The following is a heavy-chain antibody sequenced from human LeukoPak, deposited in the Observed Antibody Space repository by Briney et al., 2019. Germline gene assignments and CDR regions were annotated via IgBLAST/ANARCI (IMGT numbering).Heavy chain of an antibody. J-gene: IGHJ3*02. Sequence: GSLRLSCAASGFTFSSYWMSWVRQPPGKGLEWIGEIYHSGSTNYNPSLKSRVTISVDKSKNQFSLKLSSVTAADTAVYYCARDPIPYDYVWGSYRSYAFDIWGQGTMVTVSS. CDR2: IYHSGST. V-gene: IGHV4-4*02. D-gene: IGHD3-16*02. CDR3: ARDPIPYDYVWGSYRSYAFDI. CDR1: GFTFSSYW.